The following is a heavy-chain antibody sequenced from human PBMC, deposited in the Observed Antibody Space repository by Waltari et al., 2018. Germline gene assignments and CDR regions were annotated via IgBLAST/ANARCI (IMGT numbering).Heavy chain of an antibody. CDR3: ARDVWPRSCSSVSCSTFDY. V-gene: IGHV3-33*01. J-gene: IGHJ4*02. CDR2: LWYDGSKK. CDR1: GFTFSSYG. Sequence: QVQLVESGGGVVQPGRSLRLSCAASGFTFSSYGMHWVRQAPGKGLEWVAVLWYDGSKKLYADSVKGRFTISRDNSKNTVYLQMNSLRAEDTAVYYCARDVWPRSCSSVSCSTFDYWGQGTLVTVSS. D-gene: IGHD2-2*01.